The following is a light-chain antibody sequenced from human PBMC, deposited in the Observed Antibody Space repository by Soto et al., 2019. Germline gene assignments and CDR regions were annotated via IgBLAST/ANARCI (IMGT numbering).Light chain of an antibody. J-gene: IGLJ1*01. CDR3: ASLTATNFG. Sequence: QSVLTQPASVSGSPGQSITISCTGTSSDVGAYNLVSWYQQHPDKAPKLMISEVSNRPSGVSDRFSGSKSGNTASLTISGLQAEDEADYYCASLTATNFGFGAGTTVXVL. CDR2: EVS. CDR1: SSDVGAYNL. V-gene: IGLV2-14*01.